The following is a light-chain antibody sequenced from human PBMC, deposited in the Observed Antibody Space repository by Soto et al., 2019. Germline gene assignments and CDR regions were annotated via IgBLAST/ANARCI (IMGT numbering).Light chain of an antibody. J-gene: IGKJ1*01. V-gene: IGKV3-11*01. Sequence: EIVFTQSPSTLSLSPGERATLSCRASQSVGSDLAWYQQKPGQAPRLVIYDIFTRATGVPTRISGSGSGTDFTLTISRLEPGDFAVYYCQQYGDSPRSFGQGTKVDIK. CDR2: DIF. CDR3: QQYGDSPRS. CDR1: QSVGSD.